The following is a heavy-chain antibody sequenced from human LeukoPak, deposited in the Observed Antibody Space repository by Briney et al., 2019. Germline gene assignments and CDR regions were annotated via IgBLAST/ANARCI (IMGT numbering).Heavy chain of an antibody. CDR1: GYTFTGYY. J-gene: IGHJ6*03. Sequence: ASVKVSCKASGYTFTGYYMHWVRQAPGQGLEWMGWINPSSGATNSAHDFQGRVTMTRDTSISTAYMELTRLRSDDSAVYYCARVGYAGNILERAHYYYFQDVWGKGTSVTVSS. CDR3: ARVGYAGNILERAHYYYFQDV. D-gene: IGHD1-1*01. CDR2: INPSSGAT. V-gene: IGHV1-2*07.